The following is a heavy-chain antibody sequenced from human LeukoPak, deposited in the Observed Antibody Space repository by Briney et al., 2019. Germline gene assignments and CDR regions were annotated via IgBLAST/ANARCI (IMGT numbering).Heavy chain of an antibody. CDR2: IYYSGST. D-gene: IGHD2-2*02. V-gene: IGHV4-31*03. J-gene: IGHJ5*02. Sequence: SETLSLTCTVSGGSISSGGYYWGWIRQHPGKGLEWIGYIYYSGSTYYNPSLKSRVTISVDTSKNQFSLKLISVTAADTAVYYCARDRVVVVPAAIRGNWFDPWGQGTLVTVSS. CDR1: GGSISSGGYY. CDR3: ARDRVVVVPAAIRGNWFDP.